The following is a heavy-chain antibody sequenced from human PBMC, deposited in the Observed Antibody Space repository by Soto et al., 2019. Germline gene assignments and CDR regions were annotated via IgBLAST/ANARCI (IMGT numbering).Heavy chain of an antibody. V-gene: IGHV3-9*01. D-gene: IGHD3-10*01. CDR1: GFTFDDYA. J-gene: IGHJ4*02. CDR3: AKETEYARGVIGG. CDR2: ISWNSGSI. Sequence: EVQLVESGGGLVQPGRSLRLSCAASGFTFDDYAMHWVRQAPGKGLEWVSGISWNSGSIGYADSVKGRFTISRDNAKNSLYLQMNSLRADDTALDFCAKETEYARGVIGGWGQGTLVTVSS.